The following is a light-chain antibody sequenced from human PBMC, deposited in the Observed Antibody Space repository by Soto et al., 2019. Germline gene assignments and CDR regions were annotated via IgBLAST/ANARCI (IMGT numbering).Light chain of an antibody. V-gene: IGKV1-5*03. Sequence: DIQVTQSPSTLSASVGDRITITCRASQSINDWLAWYQQKPGKVPKLLIFRASYLKSGVPSRFSGSGYGTDFTLSITSLQPDDFAKYDCQQYSSYSGTFGQGTKVESK. J-gene: IGKJ4*01. CDR3: QQYSSYSGT. CDR1: QSINDW. CDR2: RAS.